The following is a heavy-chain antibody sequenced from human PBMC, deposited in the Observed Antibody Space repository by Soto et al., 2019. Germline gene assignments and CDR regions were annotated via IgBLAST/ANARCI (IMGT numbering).Heavy chain of an antibody. D-gene: IGHD3-3*01. J-gene: IGHJ6*02. CDR3: ARDKNDFWSGWPPDV. CDR1: GYTFTSYG. CDR2: ISAYNGNT. V-gene: IGHV1-18*04. Sequence: ASVKVSCKASGYTFTSYGISWVRQAPGQGLEWMGWISAYNGNTNYAQKLQGRVTMTTDTSTSTAYMELRSLRSDDTAVYYCARDKNDFWSGWPPDVWVQGTTVTVSS.